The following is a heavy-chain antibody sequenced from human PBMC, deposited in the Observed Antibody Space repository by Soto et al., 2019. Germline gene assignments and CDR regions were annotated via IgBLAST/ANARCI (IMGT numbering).Heavy chain of an antibody. J-gene: IGHJ6*02. CDR3: AKSTGGTANGMGV. V-gene: IGHV3-9*01. CDR1: GFSFDDYA. Sequence: PGGSLRLSCAASGFSFDDYAMHWVRQAPGKGLEWVSGISWNIGTIGYADSVKGRFTISRDNAKNSLYLQMNSLRAEDTALYYCAKSTGGTANGMGVWGQGTTVTVSS. CDR2: ISWNIGTI. D-gene: IGHD2-8*02.